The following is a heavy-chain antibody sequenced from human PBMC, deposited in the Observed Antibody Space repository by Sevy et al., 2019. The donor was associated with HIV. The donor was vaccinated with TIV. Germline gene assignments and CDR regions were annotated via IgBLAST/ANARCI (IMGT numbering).Heavy chain of an antibody. J-gene: IGHJ6*02. D-gene: IGHD3-22*01. Sequence: GGSLRLSCAASGFTFSSYAMNWVRQAPGKGLEWVSAISGNGGSTDYADSVKGRFTISRDNSKNTLYLQMNSLRAEDTAVFYCAKVRLPDYYESRACYDMDVWGQGTTVTVSS. CDR2: ISGNGGST. CDR3: AKVRLPDYYESRACYDMDV. CDR1: GFTFSSYA. V-gene: IGHV3-23*01.